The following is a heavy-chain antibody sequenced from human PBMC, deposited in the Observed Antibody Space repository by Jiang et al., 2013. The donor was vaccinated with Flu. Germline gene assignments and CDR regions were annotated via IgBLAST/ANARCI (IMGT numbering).Heavy chain of an antibody. CDR1: GFTFSSYA. V-gene: IGHV3-30-3*01. J-gene: IGHJ3*02. CDR2: ISYDGSNK. CDR3: ARAGGIDYDSSGYHDAFDI. D-gene: IGHD3-22*01. Sequence: LRLSCAASGFTFSSYAMHWVRQAPGKGLEWVAVISYDGSNKYYADSVKGRFTISRDNSKNTLYLQMNSLRAEDTAVYYCARAGGIDYDSSGYHDAFDIWGQGTMVTVSS.